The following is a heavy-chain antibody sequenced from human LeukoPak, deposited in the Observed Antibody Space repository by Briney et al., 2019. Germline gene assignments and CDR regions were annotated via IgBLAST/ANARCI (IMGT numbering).Heavy chain of an antibody. D-gene: IGHD4-17*01. J-gene: IGHJ4*02. Sequence: SETLSLTCAVSGTSFSSYYWSWIRQPPGKGLEWIGEVNHSGYTNDNPSLKSRVTISVDASKNQFSLRLRSVTAADTAVYFCARMTTGHDFWGQGTLVTVSS. CDR3: ARMTTGHDF. CDR2: VNHSGYT. V-gene: IGHV4-34*01. CDR1: GTSFSSYY.